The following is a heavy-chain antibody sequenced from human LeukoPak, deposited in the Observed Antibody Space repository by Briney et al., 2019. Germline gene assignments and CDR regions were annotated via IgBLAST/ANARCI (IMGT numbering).Heavy chain of an antibody. D-gene: IGHD2-2*01. V-gene: IGHV3-7*01. Sequence: GGSLRLSCAASGFTFSSYWMSWVRQAPGKGLEWVANIKQDGSEKYYVDSVKGRFTISRDNAKNSLYLQMNSLRAEDTAVYYCARDMPLSPNDAFDIWGQGTMVTVSS. CDR1: GFTFSSYW. CDR2: IKQDGSEK. J-gene: IGHJ3*02. CDR3: ARDMPLSPNDAFDI.